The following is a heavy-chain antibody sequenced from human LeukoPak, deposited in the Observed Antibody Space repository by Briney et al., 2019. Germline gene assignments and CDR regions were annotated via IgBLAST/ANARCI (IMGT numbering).Heavy chain of an antibody. CDR3: AKRGRNSSSWKYYFDY. Sequence: GGSLRLSCAASGFTFSSYAMSWVRQAPGKGLEWVSGISASGGSTYYADSVKGRFTISRDNSKNTLYLQMNSLRAEDTAVYYCAKRGRNSSSWKYYFDYWGKGPWSPSPQ. CDR1: GFTFSSYA. CDR2: ISASGGST. J-gene: IGHJ4*03. V-gene: IGHV3-23*01. D-gene: IGHD6-13*01.